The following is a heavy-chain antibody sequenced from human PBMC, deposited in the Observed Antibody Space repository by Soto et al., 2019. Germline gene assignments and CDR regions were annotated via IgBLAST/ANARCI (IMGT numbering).Heavy chain of an antibody. CDR3: ASGHYYYDSSGYYFDY. D-gene: IGHD3-22*01. J-gene: IGHJ4*02. CDR1: GGSISSSSYY. Sequence: PSETLSLTCTVSGGSISSSSYYWGWIRQPPGKGLEWIGSIYYSGSTYYNPSLKSRVTISVDTSKNQFSLKLSSVTAADTAVYYCASGHYYYDSSGYYFDYWGQGTLVTVSS. CDR2: IYYSGST. V-gene: IGHV4-39*01.